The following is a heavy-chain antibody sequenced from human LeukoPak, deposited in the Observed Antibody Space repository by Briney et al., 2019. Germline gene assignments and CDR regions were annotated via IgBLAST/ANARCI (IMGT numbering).Heavy chain of an antibody. D-gene: IGHD3-3*01. V-gene: IGHV3-48*04. CDR1: AFSFSSYS. CDR2: ISPSSATI. J-gene: IGHJ6*03. CDR3: ARVFGVEYFHSMDV. Sequence: GGSLSLSCAPAAFSFSSYSMSWVRQAEEEGREWNEYISPSSATINYAHSVQGRFTISRDTANNTLYMQLDNLRAEDTAVYYCARVFGVEYFHSMDVWGQGAPVTVSS.